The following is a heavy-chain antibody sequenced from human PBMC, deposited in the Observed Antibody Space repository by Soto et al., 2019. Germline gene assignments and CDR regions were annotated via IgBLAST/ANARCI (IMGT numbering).Heavy chain of an antibody. CDR3: ARAWDSSGWYHPPPFDY. CDR2: IYSGGST. D-gene: IGHD6-19*01. CDR1: GFTVSSNY. J-gene: IGHJ4*02. Sequence: GGSLRLSCAASGFTVSSNYMSCVRQAPGKGLEWVSVIYSGGSTYYADSVKGRFTISRDNSKNTLYLQMNSLRAEDTAVYYCARAWDSSGWYHPPPFDYWGQGTLVTVSS. V-gene: IGHV3-66*01.